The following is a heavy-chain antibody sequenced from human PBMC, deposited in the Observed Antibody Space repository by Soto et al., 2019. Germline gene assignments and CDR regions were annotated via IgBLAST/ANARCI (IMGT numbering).Heavy chain of an antibody. CDR2: IYYSGST. CDR1: CASVSSCSYY. Sequence: SETLSLTCTVSCASVSSCSYYWSWIRQPPGKGLEWIGHIYYSGSTSYNPSLKSRVTMSVDTSKNQFSLKLSSVTAADTAVYFCARHSDSGQNKNYFVYWSQGTLVTVSS. CDR3: ARHSDSGQNKNYFVY. V-gene: IGHV4-61*01. J-gene: IGHJ4*02. D-gene: IGHD3-10*01.